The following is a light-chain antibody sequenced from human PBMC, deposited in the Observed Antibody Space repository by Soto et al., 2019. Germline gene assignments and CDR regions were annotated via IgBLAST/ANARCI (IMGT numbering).Light chain of an antibody. V-gene: IGLV1-40*01. J-gene: IGLJ3*02. CDR3: HSYDNSLSGSV. CDR1: SSNIGANND. Sequence: QSVLTQPPSVSGAPGQRVIISCTGGSSNIGANNDVHWYQQTPGRAPKLLIYGDNNRPSGVPDRFSGSKSGTSASLAITGLPAEDEADYYCHSYDNSLSGSVFGGGTKVTVL. CDR2: GDN.